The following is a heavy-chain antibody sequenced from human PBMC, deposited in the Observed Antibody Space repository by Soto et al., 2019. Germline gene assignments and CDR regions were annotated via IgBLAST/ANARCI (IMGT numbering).Heavy chain of an antibody. J-gene: IGHJ4*02. Sequence: GGSLRLSCAASGGTFSSYAMSWVRQAAGKGLEWVSAISGSGGSTYYADSVKGLFTISRDNYKNTLYLQMNSLRAEDTAVYYCAKIGSMIVVVITMDYFAYRGRRTLVTLSS. CDR2: ISGSGGST. CDR3: AKIGSMIVVVITMDYFAY. CDR1: GGTFSSYA. V-gene: IGHV3-23*01. D-gene: IGHD3-22*01.